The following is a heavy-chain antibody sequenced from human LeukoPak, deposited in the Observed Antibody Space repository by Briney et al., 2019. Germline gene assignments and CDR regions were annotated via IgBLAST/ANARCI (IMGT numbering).Heavy chain of an antibody. CDR2: ISASGSAT. D-gene: IGHD3-3*01. J-gene: IGHJ4*02. V-gene: IGHV3-23*01. CDR1: GFIFSNYG. Sequence: GGSLRLSCAASGFIFSNYGMNWVRQAPGKGLEWVAAISASGSATSYADSVRGRFTISRDNSKSTTYLQMNSLRAEDTAVFYCAKDLYLRDFWSGYLDYWGQGIPVTVSS. CDR3: AKDLYLRDFWSGYLDY.